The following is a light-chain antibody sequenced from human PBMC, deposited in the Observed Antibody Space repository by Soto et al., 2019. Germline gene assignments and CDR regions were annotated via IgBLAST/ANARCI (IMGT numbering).Light chain of an antibody. Sequence: DLQMTQSPSTLSASVGDRVTITCRASQSISTWLAWYQQKPGKAPNLLIYDASSLESGVPSRFSGSGSGTEFTLTISSLQPDDFATYYCQQYEGWTFGQGTKVEIK. CDR3: QQYEGWT. CDR2: DAS. CDR1: QSISTW. V-gene: IGKV1-5*01. J-gene: IGKJ1*01.